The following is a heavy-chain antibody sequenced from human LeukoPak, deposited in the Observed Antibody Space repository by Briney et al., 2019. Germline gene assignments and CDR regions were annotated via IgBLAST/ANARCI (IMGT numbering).Heavy chain of an antibody. CDR1: GFTFTSSA. V-gene: IGHV1-58*02. J-gene: IGHJ3*02. Sequence: ASVKVSCKASGFTFTSSAMQWVRQARGQRREWIGWVVVCSGNTNYAQKFQERVTITRDMSTSTAYMELSSLRSEDTAVYYCATPRDGDYQNDAFDIWGQGTMVTVSS. CDR2: VVVCSGNT. D-gene: IGHD4-17*01. CDR3: ATPRDGDYQNDAFDI.